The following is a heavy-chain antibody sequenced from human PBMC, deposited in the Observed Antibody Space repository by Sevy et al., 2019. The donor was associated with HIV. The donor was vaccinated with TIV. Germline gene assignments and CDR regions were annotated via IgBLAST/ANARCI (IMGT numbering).Heavy chain of an antibody. CDR3: ARDRAYSALDY. CDR2: INEDGSRL. Sequence: GGSLRLSCVASGFTFSDSWMTWVRQAPGKGLERIAFINEDGSRLGYVDSVRGRFTISRENTKNSLDLQMNSLRGEDTAVYFCARDRAYSALDYWGQGTLVTVSS. V-gene: IGHV3-7*01. J-gene: IGHJ4*02. CDR1: GFTFSDSW. D-gene: IGHD5-18*01.